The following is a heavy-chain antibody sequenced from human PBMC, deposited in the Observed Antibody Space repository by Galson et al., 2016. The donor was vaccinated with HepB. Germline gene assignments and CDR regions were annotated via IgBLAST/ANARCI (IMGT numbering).Heavy chain of an antibody. CDR1: GFIFNSYA. J-gene: IGHJ6*03. V-gene: IGHV3-73*01. CDR3: TRQVPITMVRGVLPKYGDYYYYMDV. D-gene: IGHD3-10*01. Sequence: SLRLSCAASGFIFNSYAMHWVRQAPGKGLEWVGRIRNKAYSYATAYAASVKGRFTISRDDSKNTAYLQMNSLKTEDTAVYYCTRQVPITMVRGVLPKYGDYYYYMDVWGKGTTVTVSS. CDR2: IRNKAYSYAT.